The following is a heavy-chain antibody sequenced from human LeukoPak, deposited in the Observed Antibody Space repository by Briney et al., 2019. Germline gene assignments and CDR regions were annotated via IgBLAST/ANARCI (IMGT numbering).Heavy chain of an antibody. CDR1: GFTFSSYG. D-gene: IGHD6-19*01. Sequence: PGGSLRLSCAASGFTFSSYGMHWVRQAPGKGLEWVTFIRYDGSNKYYADSVKGRFTISRDNSKNTLNLHMNSLRAEDTAVYYCAKDRGSGWYLSFDYWGQGTLVTVSS. V-gene: IGHV3-30*02. CDR3: AKDRGSGWYLSFDY. CDR2: IRYDGSNK. J-gene: IGHJ4*02.